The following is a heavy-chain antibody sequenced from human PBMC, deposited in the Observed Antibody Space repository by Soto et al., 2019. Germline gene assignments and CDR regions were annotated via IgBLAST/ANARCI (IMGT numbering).Heavy chain of an antibody. V-gene: IGHV1-8*02. CDR3: EVTTGY. J-gene: IGHJ4*02. CDR1: GGTFSSYA. D-gene: IGHD4-17*01. CDR2: VSPENRNA. Sequence: GASVKVSCKASGGTFSSYAINWVRQAPGQGLEYMGWVSPENRNAGYAPQFRGRVSMTADTSINTVYLELTTLTYEDTAVYYCEVTTGYWGQGTXVTVSS.